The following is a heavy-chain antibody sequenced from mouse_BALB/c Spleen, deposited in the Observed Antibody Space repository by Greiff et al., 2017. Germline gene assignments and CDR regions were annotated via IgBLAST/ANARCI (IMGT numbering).Heavy chain of an antibody. V-gene: IGHV5-4*02. CDR1: GFTFSDYY. CDR2: ISDGGSYT. Sequence: EVNVVESGGGLVKPGGSLKLSCAASGFTFSDYYMYWVRQTPEKRLEWVATISDGGSYTYYPDSVKGRFTISRDNAKNNLYLQMSSLKSEDTAMYYCARDLSYAMDYWGQGTSVTVSS. D-gene: IGHD6-1*01. CDR3: ARDLSYAMDY. J-gene: IGHJ4*01.